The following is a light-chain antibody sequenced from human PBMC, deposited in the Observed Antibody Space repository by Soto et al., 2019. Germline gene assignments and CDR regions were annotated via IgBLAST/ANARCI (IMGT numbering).Light chain of an antibody. V-gene: IGKV3-15*01. CDR2: GAS. Sequence: ETVMTQSPATLSVSPGERVTLSWRASEGVGSSLALYQQKPGQAPRVIIYGASTTAPGIPARFSGSGSGTQFTLTISALQPEDSAVYHCQQYNDWPRTFGQVTNVDI. CDR1: EGVGSS. J-gene: IGKJ1*01. CDR3: QQYNDWPRT.